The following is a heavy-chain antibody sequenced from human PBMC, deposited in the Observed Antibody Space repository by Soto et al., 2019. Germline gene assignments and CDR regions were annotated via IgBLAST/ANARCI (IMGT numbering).Heavy chain of an antibody. V-gene: IGHV1-8*01. Sequence: QVQLVQSGAEVKKPGASVKVSCKASGYTFTSYDINWVRQATGQGLEWMGWMNPNSANTGYAQKFQGRLTMTRNTSITTAYMELSSLRSEDTAVYYCARSDGYNRTRFDPWGQGTLVTVSS. J-gene: IGHJ5*02. CDR2: MNPNSANT. CDR3: ARSDGYNRTRFDP. D-gene: IGHD2-21*01. CDR1: GYTFTSYD.